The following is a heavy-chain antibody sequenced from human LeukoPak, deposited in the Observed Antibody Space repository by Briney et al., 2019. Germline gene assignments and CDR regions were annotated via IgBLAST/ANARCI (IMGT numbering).Heavy chain of an antibody. J-gene: IGHJ4*02. CDR2: IIPILGIA. V-gene: IGHV1-69*04. Sequence: SVKVSCKASGGTSSSYAISWVRQAPGQGLEWMGRIIPILGIANYAQKFQGRVTITADKSTSTAYMELSSLRSEDTAVYYCARGRGAYDSGGDYWGQGTLVTVSS. CDR1: GGTSSSYA. CDR3: ARGRGAYDSGGDY. D-gene: IGHD5-12*01.